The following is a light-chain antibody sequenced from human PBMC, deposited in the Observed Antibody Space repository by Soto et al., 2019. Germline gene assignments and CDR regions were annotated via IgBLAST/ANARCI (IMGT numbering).Light chain of an antibody. CDR2: EVS. CDR1: SSDVGGYNY. CDR3: NSYTSKSTGV. Sequence: QSALTQPASVSGSPGQSITISCTGTSSDVGGYNYVSWYQQHPGKAHKLIIYEVSNRPSGVSNRCSGSKSGNTASLTISGLQAEDEADYYCNSYTSKSTGVFGTGTKLTVL. J-gene: IGLJ1*01. V-gene: IGLV2-14*01.